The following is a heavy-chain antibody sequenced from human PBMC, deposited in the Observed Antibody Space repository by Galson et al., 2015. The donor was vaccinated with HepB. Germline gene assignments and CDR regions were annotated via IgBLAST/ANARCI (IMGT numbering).Heavy chain of an antibody. CDR2: FDPEDGET. J-gene: IGHJ6*03. V-gene: IGHV1-24*01. CDR3: ATVVAGHYYYYYMDA. CDR1: GYTLTELS. Sequence: SVKVSCKVSGYTLTELSMHWVRQAPGKGLEWMGGFDPEDGETIYAQKFQGRVTMTEDTSTDTAYMELSSLRSEDTAVYYCATVVAGHYYYYYMDAWGKGTTVTVSS. D-gene: IGHD6-19*01.